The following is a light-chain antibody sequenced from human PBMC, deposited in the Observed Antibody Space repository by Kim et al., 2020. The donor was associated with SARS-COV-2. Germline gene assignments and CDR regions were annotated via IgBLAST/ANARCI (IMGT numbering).Light chain of an antibody. CDR1: GSNIGSNY. CDR3: AAWDDSLSGVI. CDR2: RNN. Sequence: GQRVTISCSGRGSNIGSNYVYWYQRLPGTAPKLLIYRNNQRPSGVPDRFSGSKSGTSASLAISGLRSEDEADYYCAAWDDSLSGVIFGGGTKLTVL. J-gene: IGLJ2*01. V-gene: IGLV1-47*01.